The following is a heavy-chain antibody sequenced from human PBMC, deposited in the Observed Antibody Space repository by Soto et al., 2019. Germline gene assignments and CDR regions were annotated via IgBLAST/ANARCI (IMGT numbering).Heavy chain of an antibody. CDR3: ARIGRYDSSGYYPDY. V-gene: IGHV4-59*08. J-gene: IGHJ4*02. CDR1: GGSISSYY. D-gene: IGHD3-22*01. Sequence: QVQLQESGPGLVKPSETLSLTCTVSGGSISSYYWSWIRQPPGKGLEWIGYIYYSGSTNYNPSLKRRVTISVDTSKNQFSLKLSSVTAADTAVYYCARIGRYDSSGYYPDYWGQGTLVTVSS. CDR2: IYYSGST.